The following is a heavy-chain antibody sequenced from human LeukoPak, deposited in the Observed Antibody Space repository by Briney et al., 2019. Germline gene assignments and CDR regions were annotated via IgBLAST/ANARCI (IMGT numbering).Heavy chain of an antibody. J-gene: IGHJ5*02. D-gene: IGHD6-19*01. CDR1: GGSISSYY. CDR2: IFYSGGT. Sequence: SETLSLTCTVSGGSISSYYWSWIRQLPGKGLEWIGYIFYSGGTNYNPSLKSRVTISVDTSKNQFSLKLSSVTAADTAVYYCASQAVAGTWNWFDPWGQGTLVTVSS. CDR3: ASQAVAGTWNWFDP. V-gene: IGHV4-59*08.